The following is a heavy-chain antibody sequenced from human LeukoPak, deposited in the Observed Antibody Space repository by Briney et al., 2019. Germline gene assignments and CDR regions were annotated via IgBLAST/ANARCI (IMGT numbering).Heavy chain of an antibody. V-gene: IGHV4-59*08. J-gene: IGHJ3*02. CDR3: ARQSFDAFDI. CDR1: GGSISSYY. Sequence: SETLSLTCTVSGGSISSYYWSWIRQPPGKGLEWIGYIYYSGSTNYNPSLKGRVTISVDTSKNQFSLKLSSVTAADTAVYYCARQSFDAFDIWGQGTMVTVSS. CDR2: IYYSGST.